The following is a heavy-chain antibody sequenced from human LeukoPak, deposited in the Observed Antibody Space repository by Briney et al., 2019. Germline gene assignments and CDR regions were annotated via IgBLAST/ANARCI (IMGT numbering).Heavy chain of an antibody. D-gene: IGHD3-22*01. CDR2: ISGDGGNT. CDR1: GFIFDDYA. V-gene: IGHV3-23*01. J-gene: IGHJ4*01. CDR3: ARAPRGFQWFIEY. Sequence: GGSLRLSCAVSGFIFDDYAMHWVRQAPGKGLEWVSDISGDGGNTYSADSVKGRFTISRDSSKNTLYLQMNSLRAEDTAVYYCARAPRGFQWFIEYWGQGTLVTVSS.